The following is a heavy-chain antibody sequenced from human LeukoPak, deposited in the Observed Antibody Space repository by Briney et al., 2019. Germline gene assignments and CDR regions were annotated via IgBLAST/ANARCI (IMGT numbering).Heavy chain of an antibody. D-gene: IGHD3-9*01. Sequence: GGSLRLSCVASGFALSSYAVHWVRQAPGKGLEWVAVISYDGTNKYYADSMKGRFTISRDNSKNTLYLQMNSLRAEDTAVYYCWVRYSPDAFDIWGQGTMVTVSS. J-gene: IGHJ3*02. CDR3: WVRYSPDAFDI. CDR2: ISYDGTNK. V-gene: IGHV3-30-3*01. CDR1: GFALSSYA.